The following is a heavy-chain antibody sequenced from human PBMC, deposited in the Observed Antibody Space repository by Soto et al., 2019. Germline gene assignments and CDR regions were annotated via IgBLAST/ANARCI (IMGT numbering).Heavy chain of an antibody. D-gene: IGHD6-19*01. V-gene: IGHV3-23*01. CDR1: GFTFSSYA. Sequence: EVQLLESGGGLLQPGGALRLSCAASGFTFSSYAMSWVRQAPGKGLEWVSTISGSGGSPYYADSLKGRFTISRDNSKNTLFLQMSSQRAEDTAVYYCAKEAVSGWYCIDYWGPGTLVTVSS. J-gene: IGHJ4*02. CDR3: AKEAVSGWYCIDY. CDR2: ISGSGGSP.